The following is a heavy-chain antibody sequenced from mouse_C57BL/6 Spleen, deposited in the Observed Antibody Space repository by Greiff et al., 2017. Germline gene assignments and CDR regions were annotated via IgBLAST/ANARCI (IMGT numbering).Heavy chain of an antibody. D-gene: IGHD2-3*01. V-gene: IGHV1-52*01. J-gene: IGHJ1*03. Sequence: QVQLQQSGAELVRPGSSVKLSCKASGYTFTSYWMHWVKQRPIQGLEWIGNIDPSDSETHYNQKFKDKATLTVDKSSSTAYMQLSSLTSEDSAVYYCARGWSNYRYFDVWGTGTTVTVSS. CDR2: IDPSDSET. CDR3: ARGWSNYRYFDV. CDR1: GYTFTSYW.